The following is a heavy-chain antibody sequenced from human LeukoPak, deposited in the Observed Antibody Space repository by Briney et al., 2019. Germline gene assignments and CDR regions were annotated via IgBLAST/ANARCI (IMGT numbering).Heavy chain of an antibody. V-gene: IGHV1-2*02. CDR2: INPNSGGT. Sequence: GASVKVSCKASGYTFTGYYMHWVRQAPGQGLEWMGWINPNSGGTNYAQKFQGRATMTRDTSISTAYMELSRLRSDDTAVYYCARVKAAGTRAAFDYWGQGTLVTVSS. CDR1: GYTFTGYY. J-gene: IGHJ4*02. D-gene: IGHD6-13*01. CDR3: ARVKAAGTRAAFDY.